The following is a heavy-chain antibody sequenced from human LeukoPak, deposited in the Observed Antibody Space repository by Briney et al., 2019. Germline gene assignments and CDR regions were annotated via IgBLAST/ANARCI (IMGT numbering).Heavy chain of an antibody. J-gene: IGHJ3*02. CDR2: IWFDGSEQ. Sequence: GGSLRLSCAASGFTFSSYGMHWVRQAPGKGLEWVAVIWFDGSEQIYADSVKCRFTVSRDSSKNTLYLQMNSLRAEDTAVYYCASEEILAGSSAFDIWGQGTMVTVSS. V-gene: IGHV3-33*08. D-gene: IGHD3-9*01. CDR1: GFTFSSYG. CDR3: ASEEILAGSSAFDI.